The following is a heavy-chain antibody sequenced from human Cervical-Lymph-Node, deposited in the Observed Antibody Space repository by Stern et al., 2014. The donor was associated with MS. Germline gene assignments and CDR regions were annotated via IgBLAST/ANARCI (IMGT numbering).Heavy chain of an antibody. CDR1: GFSLSNDW. CDR3: TTSCYDFWSGYTPPDY. J-gene: IGHJ4*02. Sequence: EVQLVESGGGLAEPGGSLRLSCTGSGFSLSNDWMSWVRQAPGKGLGWVGRIKRKSEGGTTDYPAPVKGRFTIFRDDSANTLFLQMNSLKTEDTAVYYCTTSCYDFWSGYTPPDYWGQGTLVTVSS. V-gene: IGHV3-15*01. CDR2: IKRKSEGGTT. D-gene: IGHD3-3*01.